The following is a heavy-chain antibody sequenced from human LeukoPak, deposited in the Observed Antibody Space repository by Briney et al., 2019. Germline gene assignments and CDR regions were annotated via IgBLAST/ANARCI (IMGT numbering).Heavy chain of an antibody. Sequence: GESLKISGKGSGYSFTSYWIGWVRQMPGKGLGWMGIIYPGDSDTRYSPSFQGQVTISADKSISTAYLQWSSLKASDTAMYYCARPRIAAARGSSECYFDYWGQGTLVTASS. V-gene: IGHV5-51*01. J-gene: IGHJ4*02. CDR2: IYPGDSDT. CDR1: GYSFTSYW. D-gene: IGHD6-13*01. CDR3: ARPRIAAARGSSECYFDY.